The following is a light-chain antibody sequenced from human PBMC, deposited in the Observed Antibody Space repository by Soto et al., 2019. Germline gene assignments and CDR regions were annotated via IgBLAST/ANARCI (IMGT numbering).Light chain of an antibody. Sequence: QTVVTQPPSASGTPGQRVTISCSGSSSNIGSNTVNWYQQLPGTAPKLLIYLNNQRPSGVPDRFSGSKSGTSASLAISGLQSEDEADYYCASWDDSLLGVFGTGTKLTVL. J-gene: IGLJ1*01. CDR3: ASWDDSLLGV. V-gene: IGLV1-44*01. CDR1: SSNIGSNT. CDR2: LNN.